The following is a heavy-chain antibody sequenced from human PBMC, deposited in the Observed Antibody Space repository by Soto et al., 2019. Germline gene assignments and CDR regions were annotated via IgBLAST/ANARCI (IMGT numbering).Heavy chain of an antibody. J-gene: IGHJ4*02. CDR2: IYHSGST. Sequence: QVQLQESGPGLVKPSETLSLTCTVSGGSLTRYYWTWIRQPPGKGLEWIGDIYHSGSTNYNPSLKSRATISVDTSKNQFSLKLTSVTAADTAVYYCARRPAGAQNWDYWGQGTLVTVSS. CDR3: ARRPAGAQNWDY. D-gene: IGHD6-13*01. V-gene: IGHV4-59*08. CDR1: GGSLTRYY.